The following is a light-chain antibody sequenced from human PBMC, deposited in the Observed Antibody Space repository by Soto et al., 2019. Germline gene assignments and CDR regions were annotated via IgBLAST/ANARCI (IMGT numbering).Light chain of an antibody. CDR1: RSVSSSY. Sequence: EIVLTQSPATLSLSPGESATLSCRATRSVSSSYLAWYQQKPGQAPRLLIYGASSRATGIPDRFSGSGSGTDFTLTISSLQPDDFATYYCQHYNSYSEAVGQGTKVDIK. J-gene: IGKJ1*01. V-gene: IGKV3-20*01. CDR3: QHYNSYSEA. CDR2: GAS.